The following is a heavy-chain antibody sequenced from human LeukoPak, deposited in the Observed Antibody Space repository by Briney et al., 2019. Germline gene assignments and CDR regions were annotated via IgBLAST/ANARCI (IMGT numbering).Heavy chain of an antibody. Sequence: GGSLRLSCAASGFTFSSYAMSWVRQAPGKGLEWVSAFSGSGGSTYYADSVKGRFTISRDNAKNSLYLQMNSLRAADTAFYYCGRGGGTLWGQGTLVTVS. D-gene: IGHD3-16*01. V-gene: IGHV3-23*01. CDR2: FSGSGGST. J-gene: IGHJ4*02. CDR3: GRGGGTL. CDR1: GFTFSSYA.